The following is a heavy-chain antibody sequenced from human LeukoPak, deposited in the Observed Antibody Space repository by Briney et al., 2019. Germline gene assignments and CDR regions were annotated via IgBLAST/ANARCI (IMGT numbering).Heavy chain of an antibody. Sequence: SETLSLTCTVSGGSISSSSYYWGWIRQPPGKGLEWIGSIYYSGSTYYNPSLKSRVTISVDTSKNQFSLKLSSVTAADTAVYYCARVGVEGSYYDYWGQGTLVTVSS. J-gene: IGHJ4*02. CDR2: IYYSGST. CDR3: ARVGVEGSYYDY. D-gene: IGHD3-10*01. V-gene: IGHV4-39*01. CDR1: GGSISSSSYY.